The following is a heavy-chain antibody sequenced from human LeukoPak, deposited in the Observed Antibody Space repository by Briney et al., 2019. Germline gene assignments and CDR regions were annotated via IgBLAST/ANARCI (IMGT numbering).Heavy chain of an antibody. D-gene: IGHD3-22*01. CDR3: ALGPYYDIAPPQKYYYYGMDV. V-gene: IGHV1-8*01. CDR2: MNPNSGNT. Sequence: EASVTVSCKASRYTFTSYDINWVRQATGQGLEWMGWMNPNSGNTGYAQKFQGRVTMTRNTSISTAYMELSSLRSEDTAVYYCALGPYYDIAPPQKYYYYGMDVWGQGTTVTVSS. CDR1: RYTFTSYD. J-gene: IGHJ6*02.